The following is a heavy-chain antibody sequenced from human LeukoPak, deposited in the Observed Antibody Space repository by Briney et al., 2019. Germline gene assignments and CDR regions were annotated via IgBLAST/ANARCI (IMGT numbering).Heavy chain of an antibody. J-gene: IGHJ3*02. Sequence: GGSLRLSCAASGFNFRSHAMCWIRQAPGKGLEWISTISSSGASTYYADSVKGRFTISRDNSKNTLYLQSDSPRAEDTAVYYCAKPPNDAFDIWGQGTIVTVSS. CDR1: GFNFRSHA. V-gene: IGHV3-23*01. CDR2: ISSSGAST. CDR3: AKPPNDAFDI.